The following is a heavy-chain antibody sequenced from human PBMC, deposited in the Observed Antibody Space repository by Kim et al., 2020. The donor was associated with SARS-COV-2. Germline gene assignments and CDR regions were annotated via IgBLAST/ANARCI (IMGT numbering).Heavy chain of an antibody. J-gene: IGHJ6*02. CDR2: IDPSDSFI. CDR1: GYIFATHW. Sequence: GESLKISCHVSGYIFATHWISWVRQTPGKGLEWMGRIDPSDSFIDYNPSFQGHVTISADRSIDTAFLQWSSLEVSDSGIYFCARRSPYGSGSQRHYGMDVWGQGTTVTVSS. D-gene: IGHD3-10*01. V-gene: IGHV5-10-1*01. CDR3: ARRSPYGSGSQRHYGMDV.